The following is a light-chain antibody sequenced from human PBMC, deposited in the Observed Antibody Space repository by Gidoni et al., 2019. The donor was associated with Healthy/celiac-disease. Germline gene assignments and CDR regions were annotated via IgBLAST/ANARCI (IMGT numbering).Light chain of an antibody. Sequence: QSALTQPASVSGSPGQSITISCTGTSSDVGGYNYVSWYQQHPGKAPQLMISDVSNRHSGGSNRFSGSNSGNTASLTISGLQAEDEADYYCSSYTSSSTLDVVFGGGTKLTVL. J-gene: IGLJ2*01. CDR1: SSDVGGYNY. CDR2: DVS. V-gene: IGLV2-14*01. CDR3: SSYTSSSTLDVV.